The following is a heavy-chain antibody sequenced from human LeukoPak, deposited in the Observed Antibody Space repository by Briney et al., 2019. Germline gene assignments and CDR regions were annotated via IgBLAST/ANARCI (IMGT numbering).Heavy chain of an antibody. CDR3: AKPHAGYYDSSGYDN. J-gene: IGHJ4*02. CDR1: GFTFSSYA. V-gene: IGHV3-23*01. CDR2: ISGSGGST. Sequence: GSLRLSCAASGFTFSSYAMSWVRQAPGKGLEWVSAISGSGGSTYYADSVKGRFTISRDNSKNTLYLQMNSLRAEDTAVYYCAKPHAGYYDSSGYDNWGQGTLVTVSS. D-gene: IGHD3-22*01.